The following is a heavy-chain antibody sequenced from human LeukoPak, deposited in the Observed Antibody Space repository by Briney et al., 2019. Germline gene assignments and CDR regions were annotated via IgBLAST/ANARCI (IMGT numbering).Heavy chain of an antibody. CDR2: IDPSDSET. D-gene: IGHD5-18*01. CDR3: ARQTAMGRSGDY. J-gene: IGHJ4*02. CDR1: GYSFTSYW. V-gene: IGHV5-51*01. Sequence: GESLKISCKASGYSFTSYWIGWVRQMPGKGLEWMGIIDPSDSETRYTPSFQGQVTISADKSLSSAYLPWNSLKASDTAMYYCARQTAMGRSGDYWGQGTLVTVSA.